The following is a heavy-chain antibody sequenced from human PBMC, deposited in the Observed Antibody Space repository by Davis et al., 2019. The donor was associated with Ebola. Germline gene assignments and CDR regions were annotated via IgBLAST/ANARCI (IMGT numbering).Heavy chain of an antibody. D-gene: IGHD3-16*02. CDR1: GGSFSGYY. V-gene: IGHV4-34*01. J-gene: IGHJ4*02. CDR3: ARLISHRNYFDY. CDR2: IYYSGST. Sequence: SETLSLTCAVYGGSFSGYYWSWIRQPPGKGLEWIGSIYYSGSTYYNPSLKSRVTISVDKSKNQFSLKLSSVTAADTAVYYCARLISHRNYFDYWGQGTLVTVSS.